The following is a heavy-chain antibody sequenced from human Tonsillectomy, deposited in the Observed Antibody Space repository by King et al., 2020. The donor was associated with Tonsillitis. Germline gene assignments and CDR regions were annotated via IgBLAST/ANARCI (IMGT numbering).Heavy chain of an antibody. CDR2: ISYDGSNK. J-gene: IGHJ6*02. Sequence: VQLVESGGGVALPGRSLRLSCAASGFTFSSHGVHWVRQAPGKGLEWVAVISYDGSNKYYADSVKGRFTISRDNYKNTLCLQMNSLRAEDTAVYYCAQDLGIGEDVGFMDVWGQGTTVTVSS. CDR3: AQDLGIGEDVGFMDV. V-gene: IGHV3-30*18. D-gene: IGHD1-14*01. CDR1: GFTFSSHG.